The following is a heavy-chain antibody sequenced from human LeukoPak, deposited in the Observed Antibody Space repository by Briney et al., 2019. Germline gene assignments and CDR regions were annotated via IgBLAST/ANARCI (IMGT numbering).Heavy chain of an antibody. Sequence: ASVKVSCKTSGYTFTSHGISWVRQAPGQGLEWMGWISANNGDTNYAQKLQGRVTMTTDTSTSTAYMELRSLRSDDTAVYYCARSAVAGTSPFDYWGQGTLVTVSS. CDR2: ISANNGDT. V-gene: IGHV1-18*01. CDR3: ARSAVAGTSPFDY. CDR1: GYTFTSHG. J-gene: IGHJ4*02. D-gene: IGHD6-19*01.